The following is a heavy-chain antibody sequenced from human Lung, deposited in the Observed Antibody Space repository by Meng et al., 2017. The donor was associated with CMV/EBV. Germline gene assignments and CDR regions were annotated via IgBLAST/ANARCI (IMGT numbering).Heavy chain of an antibody. CDR1: GFTFSSYS. CDR3: ARAMGRYCTNGVCSNYYYYYGMDV. V-gene: IGHV3-21*01. Sequence: SCAASGFTFSSYSMNWVRQAPGKGLEWVSSISSSSSYIYYADSVKGRFTISRDNAKNSLYLQMNSLRAEDTAVYYCARAMGRYCTNGVCSNYYYYYGMDVXGQGXTVTVSS. CDR2: ISSSSSYI. D-gene: IGHD2-8*01. J-gene: IGHJ6*02.